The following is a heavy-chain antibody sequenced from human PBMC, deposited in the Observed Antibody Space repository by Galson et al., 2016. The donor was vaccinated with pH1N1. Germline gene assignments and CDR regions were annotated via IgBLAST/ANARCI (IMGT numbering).Heavy chain of an antibody. CDR2: IGSSGNV. D-gene: IGHD6-13*01. J-gene: IGHJ4*02. V-gene: IGHV3-11*01. Sequence: SLRLSCAASGFTLSDYYMNWIRETPERGLEWLSSIGSSGNVAYADSVKGRFTISRDNAQNSLLLQMDSLRVDDTALYYCAREWGTGAAGPLDSWGQGALVIVSS. CDR3: AREWGTGAAGPLDS. CDR1: GFTLSDYY.